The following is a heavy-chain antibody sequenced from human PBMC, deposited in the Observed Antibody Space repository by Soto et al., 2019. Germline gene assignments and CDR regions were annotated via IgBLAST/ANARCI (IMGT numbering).Heavy chain of an antibody. D-gene: IGHD3-10*01. V-gene: IGHV3-9*01. CDR1: GFTFDDYA. J-gene: IGHJ5*02. CDR3: AKAGLWFGELLNNWFDP. Sequence: GGSLRLSCAASGFTFDDYAMHWVRQAPGKGLEWVSGISWNSGSIGYADSVKGRFTISRDNAKNSLYLQMNSLRAEDTALYYCAKAGLWFGELLNNWFDPWGQGTLVTVSS. CDR2: ISWNSGSI.